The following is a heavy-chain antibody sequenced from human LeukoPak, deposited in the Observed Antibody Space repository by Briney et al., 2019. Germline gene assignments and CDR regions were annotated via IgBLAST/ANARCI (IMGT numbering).Heavy chain of an antibody. D-gene: IGHD3-10*01. CDR2: IYYSGST. CDR3: ARVLDYYGSGTYSFDY. CDR1: GGSISSYY. J-gene: IGHJ4*02. Sequence: PSETLSLTCTVSGGSISSYYWSWIRQPPGKGLEWIGYIYYSGSTNYNPSLKSRVTISVDTSKNQFSLKLSSVTAADTAVYYCARVLDYYGSGTYSFDYWGQGTLVTVSS. V-gene: IGHV4-59*01.